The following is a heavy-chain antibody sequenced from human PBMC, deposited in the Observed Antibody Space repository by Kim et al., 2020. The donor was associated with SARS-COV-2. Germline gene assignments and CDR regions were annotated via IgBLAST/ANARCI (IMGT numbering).Heavy chain of an antibody. V-gene: IGHV3-33*01. D-gene: IGHD3-22*01. Sequence: YADSVKSRFTISRDNSKNTLYLQMNSLRAEDTAVYYCARGGNDSSGYVDYWGQGTLVTVSS. CDR3: ARGGNDSSGYVDY. J-gene: IGHJ4*02.